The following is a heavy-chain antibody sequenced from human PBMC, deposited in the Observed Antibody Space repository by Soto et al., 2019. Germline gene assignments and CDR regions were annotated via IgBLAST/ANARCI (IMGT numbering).Heavy chain of an antibody. CDR3: TRGGGYSGYDPFDY. CDR2: INGGGSSA. CDR1: GFSFSIFW. D-gene: IGHD5-12*01. Sequence: EVQLVESGGDLVQPGGSLRLSCAASGFSFSIFWMHWVRQAPGKGLVWVSSINGGGSSADYADPVKGRFTFSRDNAKNTVYLQMNSLRAEDTAVYYCTRGGGYSGYDPFDYWGQGTLVPVAS. J-gene: IGHJ4*02. V-gene: IGHV3-74*01.